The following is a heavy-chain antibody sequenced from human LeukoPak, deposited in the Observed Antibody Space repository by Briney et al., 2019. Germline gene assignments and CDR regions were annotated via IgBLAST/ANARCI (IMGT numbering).Heavy chain of an antibody. CDR3: ARDRYSSGWAFFDY. J-gene: IGHJ4*02. V-gene: IGHV1-46*01. Sequence: GASVKVSCKASGYTFTGYYMHWVRQAPGQGLEWVGWINPNSGSTSYAQKFQGRVTMTRDTSTSTVYMELSSLRSEDTAVYYCARDRYSSGWAFFDYWGQGTLVTVSS. CDR2: INPNSGST. D-gene: IGHD6-19*01. CDR1: GYTFTGYY.